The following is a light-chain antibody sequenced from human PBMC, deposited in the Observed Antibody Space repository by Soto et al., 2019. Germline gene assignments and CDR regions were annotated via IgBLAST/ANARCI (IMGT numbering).Light chain of an antibody. CDR3: SSYTSSSTLVV. J-gene: IGLJ2*01. CDR2: EVS. V-gene: IGLV2-14*01. Sequence: QSALTQPASVSGSPGQSITISCTGTSSDVGGYNSVSWYQQHPGKAPKLMIYEVSNRPSGVSNRFSGSKSGNTGSLTISGLQAEDEAEYYCSSYTSSSTLVVFGGGTKLTVL. CDR1: SSDVGGYNS.